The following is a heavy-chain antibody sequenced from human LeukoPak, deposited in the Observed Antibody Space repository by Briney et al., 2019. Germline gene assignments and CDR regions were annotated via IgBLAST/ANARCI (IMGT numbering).Heavy chain of an antibody. CDR3: AGRFIYGDNVY. Sequence: PGRSLSLSCAASGFTFDVYAMDWVRQAPGRGLEWVSGISWTGGSLGYAASVKSRFTISRDNARSALYLQMNRLRAEDTALYCCAGRFIYGDNVYWGQGTLLTVSS. V-gene: IGHV3-9*01. CDR2: ISWTGGSL. CDR1: GFTFDVYA. D-gene: IGHD4-23*01. J-gene: IGHJ4*02.